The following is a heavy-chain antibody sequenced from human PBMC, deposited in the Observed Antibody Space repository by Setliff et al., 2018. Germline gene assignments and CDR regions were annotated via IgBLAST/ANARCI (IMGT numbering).Heavy chain of an antibody. D-gene: IGHD6-19*01. CDR3: AREQWLDPPGYYYMDV. CDR2: IYHTGST. V-gene: IGHV4-38-2*02. CDR1: GYSISSDSY. J-gene: IGHJ6*03. Sequence: SETLSLTCAVSGYSISSDSYWGWIRQPPGKGLEWIASIYHTGSTYYNPSLKSRITMSVDTSKNQCSLKLNSVTAADMAVYYCAREQWLDPPGYYYMDVWAKGTTVTVSS.